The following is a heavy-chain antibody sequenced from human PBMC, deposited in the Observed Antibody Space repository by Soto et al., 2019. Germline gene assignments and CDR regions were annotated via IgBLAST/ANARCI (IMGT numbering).Heavy chain of an antibody. V-gene: IGHV4-39*01. Sequence: SENLSLTCSVSDTFINRRDFYLGRLRQPPGKGLEWIASIYYNGDTFYNPSLRSRVTMSVDTSKNQFSLNLRSVTAADTAVYFCARHIRVSSSFSGRYYFVYWGQGTLVNVSS. J-gene: IGHJ4*01. D-gene: IGHD6-6*01. CDR3: ARHIRVSSSFSGRYYFVY. CDR1: DTFINRRDFY. CDR2: IYYNGDT.